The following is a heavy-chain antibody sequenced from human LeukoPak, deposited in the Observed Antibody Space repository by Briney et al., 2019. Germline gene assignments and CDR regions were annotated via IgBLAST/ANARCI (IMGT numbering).Heavy chain of an antibody. J-gene: IGHJ4*02. CDR2: INQDGSEK. V-gene: IGHV3-7*01. D-gene: IGHD2-2*01. Sequence: GGSLRLSCAASEFTFSGYWMNWVRQAPGKGPEWVANINQDGSEKHYVDSVKGRFTISRDNAKNSLFLQMNSLRVEDTAVFYCAKRPVVPAAEFDYWGQGTLVTVSS. CDR1: EFTFSGYW. CDR3: AKRPVVPAAEFDY.